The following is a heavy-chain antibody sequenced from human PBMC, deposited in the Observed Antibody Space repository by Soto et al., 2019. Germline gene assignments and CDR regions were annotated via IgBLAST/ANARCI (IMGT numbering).Heavy chain of an antibody. CDR2: INPSGGST. D-gene: IGHD2-8*01. Sequence: ASVKVSCKASGYTFTSYYIHWVRQAPGQGLEWMGIINPSGGSTSYAQKFQGRVTMTRDTSTSTVYMELSSLRSEDTAVYYCARVHCTNGVCYYGYFDYWGQGTLVTVS. CDR1: GYTFTSYY. J-gene: IGHJ4*02. V-gene: IGHV1-46*01. CDR3: ARVHCTNGVCYYGYFDY.